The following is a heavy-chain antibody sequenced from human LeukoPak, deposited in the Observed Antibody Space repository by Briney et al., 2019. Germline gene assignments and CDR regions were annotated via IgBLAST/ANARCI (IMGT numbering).Heavy chain of an antibody. CDR2: IIPIFGTA. CDR1: GGTFSSYA. V-gene: IGHV1-69*13. D-gene: IGHD3-10*01. J-gene: IGHJ4*02. CDR3: ATYTQSGAQGVNDY. Sequence: ASVKVSCKASGGTFSSYAISWVRQAPGQGLEWMGGIIPIFGTANYAQKFQGRVTITADESTSTAYMELSSLRSEDTAVYYCATYTQSGAQGVNDYWGQGTLVTVSS.